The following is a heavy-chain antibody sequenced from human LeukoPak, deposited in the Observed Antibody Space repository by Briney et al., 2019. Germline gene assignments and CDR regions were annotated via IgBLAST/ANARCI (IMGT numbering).Heavy chain of an antibody. CDR2: ISSSGSTI. CDR3: AKHGYSSGWPQVPSDY. Sequence: GGSLRLSCAASGFTFSDYYMSWIRQAPGKGLEWVSYISSSGSTIYYADSVKGRFTISRDNAKNSLYLQMNSLRADDAAVYYCAKHGYSSGWPQVPSDYWGRGTLVTVSS. CDR1: GFTFSDYY. J-gene: IGHJ4*02. D-gene: IGHD6-19*01. V-gene: IGHV3-11*01.